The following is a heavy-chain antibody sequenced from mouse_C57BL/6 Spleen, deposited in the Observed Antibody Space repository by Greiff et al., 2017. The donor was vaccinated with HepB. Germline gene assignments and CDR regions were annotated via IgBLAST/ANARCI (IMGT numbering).Heavy chain of an antibody. CDR1: GYAFTNYL. CDR2: INPGSGGT. J-gene: IGHJ2*01. Sequence: QVQLKQSGAELVRPGTSVKVSCKASGYAFTNYLIEWVKQRPGQGLEWIGVINPGSGGTNYNEKFKGKATLTADKSSSTAYMQLSSLTSEDSAVYFCARGGRDGYYFDYWGQGTTLTVSS. V-gene: IGHV1-54*01. CDR3: ARGGRDGYYFDY.